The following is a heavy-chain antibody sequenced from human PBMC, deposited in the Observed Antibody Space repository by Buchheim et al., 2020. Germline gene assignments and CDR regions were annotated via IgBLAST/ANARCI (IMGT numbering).Heavy chain of an antibody. CDR3: AKKATTGSGWYPFDN. V-gene: IGHV1-8*01. J-gene: IGHJ4*02. CDR1: GYSFSTYD. CDR2: MNPNSGNT. D-gene: IGHD6-19*01. Sequence: QVQLVQSGAEVKKPGASVKVSCKASGYSFSTYDINWVRQATGQGPDWMGWMNPNSGNTGYAQKFQGRVTMTRNTSINTAYMELSSLRSEDTAVYYCAKKATTGSGWYPFDNWGQGTL.